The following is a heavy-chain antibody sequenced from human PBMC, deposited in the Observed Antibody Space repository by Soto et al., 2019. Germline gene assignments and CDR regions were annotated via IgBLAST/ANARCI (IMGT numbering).Heavy chain of an antibody. CDR3: ARRITIFGVVRTYYYYYMDV. V-gene: IGHV4-34*01. D-gene: IGHD3-3*01. Sequence: SETLSVTCAVYGGSFSGYYWSWTRQPPGKGLEWIGEINHSGSTNYNPYLKSRVTISVDTSKNQFSLKLSSVTAADTAVYYCARRITIFGVVRTYYYYYMDVWGKGTTVTLSS. CDR1: GGSFSGYY. J-gene: IGHJ6*03. CDR2: INHSGST.